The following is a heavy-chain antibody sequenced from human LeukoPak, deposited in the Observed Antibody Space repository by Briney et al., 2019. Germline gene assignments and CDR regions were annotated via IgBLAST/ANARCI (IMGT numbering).Heavy chain of an antibody. CDR2: IYYSGNT. CDR1: GASIGSYY. CDR3: AREGLTTIGVIDV. D-gene: IGHD1-1*01. V-gene: IGHV4-59*01. J-gene: IGHJ6*03. Sequence: PSETLSLTCSVSGASIGSYYWIWIRQPPGKGPEWLGTIYYSGNTKYNSSLKSRVSILADTSNKQFSLRLSSVTAADTAVYYCAREGLTTIGVIDVWGKGTTVTVSS.